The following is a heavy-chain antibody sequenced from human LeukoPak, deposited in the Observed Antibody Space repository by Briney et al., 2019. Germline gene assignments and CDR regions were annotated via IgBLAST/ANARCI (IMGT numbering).Heavy chain of an antibody. CDR1: GFTFSSYS. J-gene: IGHJ4*02. CDR3: AREDYYDSSGSNDY. V-gene: IGHV3-21*01. CDR2: ISSSGSYI. D-gene: IGHD3-22*01. Sequence: GGSLRLSCAASGFTFSSYSMNWVRQAPGKGLEWVSSISSSGSYIYYADSVKGRFTISRDNAKNSLYLQMNSLRAEDTAVYYCAREDYYDSSGSNDYWGQGTLVTVSS.